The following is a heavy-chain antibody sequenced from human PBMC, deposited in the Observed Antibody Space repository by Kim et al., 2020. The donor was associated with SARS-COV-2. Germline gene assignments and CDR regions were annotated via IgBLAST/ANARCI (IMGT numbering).Heavy chain of an antibody. V-gene: IGHV3-30-3*01. CDR2: ISYDGSNK. Sequence: GGSLRLSCAASGFTFSSYAMHWVRQAPGKGLEWVAVISYDGSNKYYADSVKGRFTISRDNSKNTLYLQMNSLRAEDTAVYYCARGGGFQVVPAAIGAFDIWGQGTMVTVSS. D-gene: IGHD2-2*02. CDR1: GFTFSSYA. CDR3: ARGGGFQVVPAAIGAFDI. J-gene: IGHJ3*02.